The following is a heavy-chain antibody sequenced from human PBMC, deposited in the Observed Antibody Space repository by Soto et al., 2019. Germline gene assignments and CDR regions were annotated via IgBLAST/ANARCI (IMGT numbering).Heavy chain of an antibody. Sequence: QVQLVQSGAEVKKPGASVKVSCKVSGYTLTELSMHWVRQAPGKGLEWMGGFDPEDGETIYAQKFQGRVTMTEDTSTDTAYMGLSSLRSEDTAVYYCATDPGGYSGYDLPRGYWGQGTLVTVSS. CDR1: GYTLTELS. CDR3: ATDPGGYSGYDLPRGY. V-gene: IGHV1-24*01. CDR2: FDPEDGET. J-gene: IGHJ4*02. D-gene: IGHD5-12*01.